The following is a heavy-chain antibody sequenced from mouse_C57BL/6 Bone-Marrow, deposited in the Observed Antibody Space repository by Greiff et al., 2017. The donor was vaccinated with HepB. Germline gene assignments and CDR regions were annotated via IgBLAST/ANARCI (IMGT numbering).Heavy chain of an antibody. CDR2: ISYSGST. V-gene: IGHV3-1*01. Sequence: EVKLVESGPGMVKPSQSLSLTCTVTGYSITSGYDWHWIRHFPGNKLEWMGYISYSGSTNYNPSLKSRISITHDTSKNHFFLKLNSVTTEDTATYYCARGDYSNPWFAYWGQGTLVTVSA. J-gene: IGHJ3*01. D-gene: IGHD2-5*01. CDR1: GYSITSGYD. CDR3: ARGDYSNPWFAY.